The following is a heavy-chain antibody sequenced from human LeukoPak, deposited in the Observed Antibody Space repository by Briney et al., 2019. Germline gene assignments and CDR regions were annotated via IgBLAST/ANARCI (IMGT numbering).Heavy chain of an antibody. D-gene: IGHD2/OR15-2a*01. CDR2: INHSGST. CDR1: GGSFSGYY. CDR3: ARAPLSGAPYYYYYYMDV. J-gene: IGHJ6*03. V-gene: IGHV4-34*01. Sequence: SGTLSLTCAVYGGSFSGYYWSWIRQPPGKGLEWIGEINHSGSTNYSPSLKSRVTISVDTSKNQFSLKLSSVTAADTAVYYCARAPLSGAPYYYYYYMDVWGKGTTVTVSS.